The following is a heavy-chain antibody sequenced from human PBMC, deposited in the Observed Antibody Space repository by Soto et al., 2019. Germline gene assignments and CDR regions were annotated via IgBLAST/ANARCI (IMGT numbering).Heavy chain of an antibody. V-gene: IGHV2-5*02. D-gene: IGHD3-9*01. CDR1: RFSLRTSEVG. J-gene: IGHJ3*02. CDR2: IYWDDDK. Sequence: GSVPTRVSPTQTLALTCTFSRFSLRTSEVGVAWIRHPPVKALEWVALIYWDDDKRYSPSLKSRLTITKDPSKNQVVLTMTNMDPVDTATYYCAHRPSSTHYDILTGYDLDALDIWGQGTMVTVSS. CDR3: AHRPSSTHYDILTGYDLDALDI.